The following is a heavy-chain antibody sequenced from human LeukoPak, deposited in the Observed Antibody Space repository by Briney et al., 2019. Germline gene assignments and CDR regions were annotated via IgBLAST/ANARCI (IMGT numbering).Heavy chain of an antibody. D-gene: IGHD3-3*01. CDR3: ARDRVVLDY. CDR1: GGSISSYY. CDR2: IYYSGST. V-gene: IGHV4-59*01. Sequence: SETLSLTCTVSGGSISSYYWSWVRQPPGKGLEWIGYIYYSGSTNYDPSLKSRVTISVDTSKNQFSLKLSSVTAADTAVYYCARDRVVLDYWGQGTLVTVSS. J-gene: IGHJ4*02.